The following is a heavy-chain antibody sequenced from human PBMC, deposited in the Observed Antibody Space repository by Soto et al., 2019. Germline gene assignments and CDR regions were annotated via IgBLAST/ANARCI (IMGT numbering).Heavy chain of an antibody. CDR1: GFTFSSYA. D-gene: IGHD6-19*01. J-gene: IGHJ4*02. CDR2: ISGSGGST. Sequence: GGSLRLSCAASGFTFSSYAMSWVRQAPGKGLEWVSAISGSGGSTYYADSVKGRFTISRDNSKNTLYLQMNSLRAEDTAVYYCAKRKEGYSSGWYRGGFDYWGQGTLVTVSS. V-gene: IGHV3-23*01. CDR3: AKRKEGYSSGWYRGGFDY.